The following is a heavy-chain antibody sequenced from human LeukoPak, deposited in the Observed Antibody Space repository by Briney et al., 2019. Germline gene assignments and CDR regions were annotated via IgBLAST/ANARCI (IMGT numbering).Heavy chain of an antibody. CDR3: ARGANLGTFDY. D-gene: IGHD1-14*01. CDR1: GFTFSSYA. CDR2: IWYDGSNK. J-gene: IGHJ4*02. Sequence: GSLRLSCAASGFTFSSYAMHWVRQAPGKGLEWVAVIWYDGSNKYYADSVKGRFTISRDNSKNTLYLQMNSLRAEDTAVYYCARGANLGTFDYWGQGTLVTVSS. V-gene: IGHV3-33*08.